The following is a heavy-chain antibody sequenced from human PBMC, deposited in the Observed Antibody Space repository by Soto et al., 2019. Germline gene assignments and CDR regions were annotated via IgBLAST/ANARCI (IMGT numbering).Heavy chain of an antibody. V-gene: IGHV3-30*03. CDR1: GFTFSSYG. CDR3: AREISAYCSGTSCTHTPSFDS. Sequence: PGGSLRLSCAASGFTFSSYGMHWVRQAPGKGLEWVAVISYDGSNKYYADSVKGRFTISRDNAKASLFLQMNSLRAEDTALYYCAREISAYCSGTSCTHTPSFDSWGQGALVTVSS. J-gene: IGHJ4*02. D-gene: IGHD2-2*01. CDR2: ISYDGSNK.